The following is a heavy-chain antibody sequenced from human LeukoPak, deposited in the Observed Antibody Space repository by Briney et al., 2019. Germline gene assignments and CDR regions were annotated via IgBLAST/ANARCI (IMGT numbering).Heavy chain of an antibody. V-gene: IGHV1-8*03. Sequence: ASVKVSCKASGYTFTSFDINWVRQPTGQGLEWMGWMNPNSGNTGYAQKFQGRVTITRNTSITTAHMELSSLRSEDTAVYYCARGYYDTSEYSVRFDPWGQGTLVTVSS. J-gene: IGHJ5*02. D-gene: IGHD3-22*01. CDR3: ARGYYDTSEYSVRFDP. CDR2: MNPNSGNT. CDR1: GYTFTSFD.